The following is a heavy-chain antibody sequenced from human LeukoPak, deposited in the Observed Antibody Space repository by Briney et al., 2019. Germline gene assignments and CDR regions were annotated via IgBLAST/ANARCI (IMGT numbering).Heavy chain of an antibody. CDR1: GGSISSYY. Sequence: SETLSLTCTVSGGSISSYYWSWIRQPPGKGLEWIGYIYYSGNTNYNPSLKSRVTISVDTSKNQFSLKLSSVTAADTAVYYCARHSLGYCSGGSCYYFDYWGQGTLVTVSS. CDR2: IYYSGNT. J-gene: IGHJ4*02. D-gene: IGHD2-15*01. CDR3: ARHSLGYCSGGSCYYFDY. V-gene: IGHV4-59*08.